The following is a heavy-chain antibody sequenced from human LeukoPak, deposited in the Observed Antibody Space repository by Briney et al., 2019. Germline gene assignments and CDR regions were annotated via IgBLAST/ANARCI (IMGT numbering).Heavy chain of an antibody. V-gene: IGHV3-21*01. J-gene: IGHJ4*02. CDR3: ARDRSLTAFDC. D-gene: IGHD5-18*01. CDR1: GFTFSSYS. CDR2: ISSSSSYI. Sequence: PGGSLRLSCAASGFTFSSYSMNWVRQAPGKGLEWVSSISSSSSYIYYAGSVKGRFTISRDNAKNSLYLQINGLRAEDTAVYYCARDRSLTAFDCWGQGTLVTVSS.